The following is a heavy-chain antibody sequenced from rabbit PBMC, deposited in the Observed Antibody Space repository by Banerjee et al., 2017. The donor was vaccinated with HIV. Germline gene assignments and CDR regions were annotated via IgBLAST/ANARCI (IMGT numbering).Heavy chain of an antibody. J-gene: IGHJ4*01. CDR3: ARDSGDAPKL. Sequence: QQQLEESGGGLVKPGGTLTLTCKASGISFSSRYYMCWVRQAPGKGLEWIACIGAGSSGSTYYASWAKGRFTISKTSSTTVTLQMTSLTAADTATYFCARDSGDAPKLWGPGTLVTVS. CDR2: IGAGSSGST. CDR1: GISFSSRYY. D-gene: IGHD2-1*01. V-gene: IGHV1S45*01.